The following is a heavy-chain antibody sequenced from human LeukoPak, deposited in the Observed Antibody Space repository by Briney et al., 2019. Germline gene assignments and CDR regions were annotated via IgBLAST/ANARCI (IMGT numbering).Heavy chain of an antibody. CDR1: GFTFSSYS. J-gene: IGHJ4*02. D-gene: IGHD1-26*01. V-gene: IGHV3-48*02. CDR3: ARDGGLYSGSYYFDY. Sequence: GGSLRLSCAASGFTFSSYSMNWVSQPPGKGLEWVSYISSSSSNIYYADSVKGRFTISRDNAKNSLYLQMNSLRDEDTAVYYCARDGGLYSGSYYFDYWGQGTLVTVSS. CDR2: ISSSSSNI.